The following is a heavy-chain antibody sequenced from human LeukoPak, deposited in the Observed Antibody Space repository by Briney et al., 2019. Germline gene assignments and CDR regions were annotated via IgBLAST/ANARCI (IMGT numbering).Heavy chain of an antibody. V-gene: IGHV1-2*02. CDR2: INPNSGGT. J-gene: IGHJ5*02. Sequence: ASVKVSCKASGYTFTGYYMHWVRQAPGQGLEWMRWINPNSGGTNYAQKFQGRVTMTRDTSISTAYMELSRLRSDDTAVYYCARPNYDFWSGYPNWFDPWGQGTLVTVSS. CDR1: GYTFTGYY. CDR3: ARPNYDFWSGYPNWFDP. D-gene: IGHD3-3*01.